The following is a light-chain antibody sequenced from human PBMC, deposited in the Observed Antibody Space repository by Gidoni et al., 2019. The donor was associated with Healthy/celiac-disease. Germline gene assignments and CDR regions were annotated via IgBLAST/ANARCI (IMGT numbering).Light chain of an antibody. Sequence: LMTPSPATLSVSPGERATLSCRASQSVSSNLAWYQQKPGQAPRLLIYGASTRAPGIPARVSGRGYGTEFTLTISSLQSEDFAVYYCQEYNNWWTFGQGTKVEIK. CDR2: GAS. J-gene: IGKJ1*01. CDR1: QSVSSN. CDR3: QEYNNWWT. V-gene: IGKV3-15*01.